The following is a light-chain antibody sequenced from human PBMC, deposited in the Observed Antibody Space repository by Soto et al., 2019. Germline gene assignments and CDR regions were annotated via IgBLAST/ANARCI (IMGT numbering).Light chain of an antibody. V-gene: IGLV1-51*01. CDR3: GTWDTSLGASV. CDR2: DNN. J-gene: IGLJ1*01. Sequence: QSVLTQPPSVSAAPGQRVTISCSGSSSNIGNNYVSWYQQLPGTAPKILIYDNNKRPSGIPDRFSGSKSGSSATLGITGLQTGDEADYYCGTWDTSLGASVFGTGTKLTVL. CDR1: SSNIGNNY.